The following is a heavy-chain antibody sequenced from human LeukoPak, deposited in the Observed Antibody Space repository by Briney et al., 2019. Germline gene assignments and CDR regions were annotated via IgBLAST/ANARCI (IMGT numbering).Heavy chain of an antibody. D-gene: IGHD2-2*01. Sequence: GGSLRLSCAASGFTFSSYPMSWVRQAPGKGLEWVSAISCSGGSTYYPDSVKGRFTISRDNSKNTLYLQLNSMRAEDTAVYYCAKDKRYCSSTSCPSVQSNWFAPWGQGTLVTVSS. CDR2: ISCSGGST. CDR1: GFTFSSYP. V-gene: IGHV3-23*01. J-gene: IGHJ5*02. CDR3: AKDKRYCSSTSCPSVQSNWFAP.